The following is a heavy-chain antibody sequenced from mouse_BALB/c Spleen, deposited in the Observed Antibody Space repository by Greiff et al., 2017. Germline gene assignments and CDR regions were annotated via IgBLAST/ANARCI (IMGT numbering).Heavy chain of an antibody. CDR3: ARGLSLLRLRRAY. D-gene: IGHD1-2*01. CDR2: INPSTGYT. J-gene: IGHJ3*01. Sequence: VQLQQSGAELAKPGASVKMSCKASGYTFTSYWMHWVKQRPGQGLEWIGYINPSTGYTEYNQKFKDKATLTADKSSSTAYMQLSSLTSEDSAVYDCARGLSLLRLRRAYWGQGTLVTVSA. V-gene: IGHV1-7*01. CDR1: GYTFTSYW.